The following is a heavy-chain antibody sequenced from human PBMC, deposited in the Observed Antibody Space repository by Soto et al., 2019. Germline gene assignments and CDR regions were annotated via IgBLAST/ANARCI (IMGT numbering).Heavy chain of an antibody. J-gene: IGHJ4*02. D-gene: IGHD2-2*01. V-gene: IGHV1-46*01. CDR3: AGAPPSVSSLVPPY. Sequence: ASVKVSCTASDYSLSSHFIHLVRHAPGESLQWMGIINPGPNSASYAQEFQGRLRLTSDMSSRTIFMHLSSLRSDDTAVYYCAGAPPSVSSLVPPYWGQGTLVTVPQ. CDR1: DYSLSSHF. CDR2: INPGPNSA.